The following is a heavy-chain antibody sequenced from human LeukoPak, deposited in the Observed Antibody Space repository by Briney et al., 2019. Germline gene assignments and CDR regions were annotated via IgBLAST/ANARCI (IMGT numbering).Heavy chain of an antibody. Sequence: GGSLRLSCAASGFTFSSFWMIWVRQAPGKGLEWVANIKEDGREKYYVDSVKGRFTVSRDNAKNSLYLQMNSLRAEDTAVYYCARDHYFAEDYWGQGTLVTVSS. CDR2: IKEDGREK. D-gene: IGHD3-9*01. J-gene: IGHJ4*02. V-gene: IGHV3-7*03. CDR1: GFTFSSFW. CDR3: ARDHYFAEDY.